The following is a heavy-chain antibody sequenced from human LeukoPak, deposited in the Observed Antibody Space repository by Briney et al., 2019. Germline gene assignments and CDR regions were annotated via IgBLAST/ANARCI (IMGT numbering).Heavy chain of an antibody. CDR2: IYYSGST. D-gene: IGHD3-10*01. Sequence: SSETLSLTCTVSGGSISSSSYYWGWIRQPPGKGLEWIGSIYYSGSTYYNPSLKSRVTISVDTSKNQLSLKLSAVTTADTAVYYCASVRRGFGESSKYYSYYYMDVWGNGTTVPIS. CDR3: ASVRRGFGESSKYYSYYYMDV. J-gene: IGHJ6*03. CDR1: GGSISSSSYY. V-gene: IGHV4-39*01.